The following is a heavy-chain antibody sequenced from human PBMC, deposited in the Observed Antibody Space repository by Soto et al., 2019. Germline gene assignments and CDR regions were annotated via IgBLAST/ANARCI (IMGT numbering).Heavy chain of an antibody. CDR3: ASALHIGP. Sequence: EVQLVESGGDLVQPGGSLRLSCAASGFTFSNYWMSWVRQAPGKGLEWVANIKEDGSERNYVDSVKGRFTISTDNAENSLYLQINSLRAEDTAIYYCASALHIGPWGQGTLVTVSS. V-gene: IGHV3-7*01. D-gene: IGHD2-21*01. CDR1: GFTFSNYW. J-gene: IGHJ5*02. CDR2: IKEDGSER.